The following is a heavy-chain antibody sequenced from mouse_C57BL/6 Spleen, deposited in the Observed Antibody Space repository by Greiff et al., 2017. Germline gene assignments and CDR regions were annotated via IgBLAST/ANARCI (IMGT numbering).Heavy chain of an antibody. CDR1: GYTFTSYW. CDR3: ARRGNYGNALDY. CDR2: IDPSDSYT. J-gene: IGHJ2*01. D-gene: IGHD2-1*01. V-gene: IGHV1-69*01. Sequence: QVQLKQPGAELVMPGASVKLSCKASGYTFTSYWMHWVKQRPGQGLEWIGEIDPSDSYTNYNQKFKGKSTLTVDKSSSTAYMQLSSLTSEDSAVYYCARRGNYGNALDYWGQGTTLTVSS.